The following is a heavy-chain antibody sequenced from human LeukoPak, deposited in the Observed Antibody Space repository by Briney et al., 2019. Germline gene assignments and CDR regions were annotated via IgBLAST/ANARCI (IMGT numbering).Heavy chain of an antibody. CDR2: INPNSGGT. Sequence: ASVKVSCKASGYTFTFYYIHWVRQAPGQGLEWMGWINPNSGGTNYARTFQGRVNMTRNTSISTAYMDLSSLRSDDTAVYYCAREGYCSGDKCPVANWGQGTLVTVSS. CDR3: AREGYCSGDKCPVAN. V-gene: IGHV1-2*02. D-gene: IGHD2-15*01. J-gene: IGHJ4*02. CDR1: GYTFTFYY.